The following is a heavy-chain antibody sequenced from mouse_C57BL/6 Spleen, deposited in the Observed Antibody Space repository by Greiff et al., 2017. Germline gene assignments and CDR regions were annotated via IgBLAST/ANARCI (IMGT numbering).Heavy chain of an antibody. J-gene: IGHJ3*01. V-gene: IGHV5-2*01. D-gene: IGHD2-1*01. Sequence: EVHLVESGGGLVQPGESLKLSCESPDYDFPSHDMSWVRQTPEKRLELVGAINSDGGSTYYPDTMERRVSIARDNTKKTLYLQMSMLRSEDTALYYCARRYGNGGLAYWGKGTLVTGSA. CDR1: DYDFPSHD. CDR3: ARRYGNGGLAY. CDR2: INSDGGST.